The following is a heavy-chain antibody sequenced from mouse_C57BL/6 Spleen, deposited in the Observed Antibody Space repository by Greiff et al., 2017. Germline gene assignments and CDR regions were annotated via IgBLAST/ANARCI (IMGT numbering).Heavy chain of an antibody. J-gene: IGHJ3*01. CDR1: GYSFTSYY. CDR2: IYPGSGNT. CDR3: ARDGNYGWFAY. V-gene: IGHV1-66*01. D-gene: IGHD2-1*01. Sequence: QVQLQQSGPELVKPGASVTISCKASGYSFTSYYIHWVKQRPGQGLEWIGWIYPGSGNTKYNEKFKGKATLTADTSSSTAYMQLSSLTSEDSAVYYCARDGNYGWFAYWGQGTLVTVSA.